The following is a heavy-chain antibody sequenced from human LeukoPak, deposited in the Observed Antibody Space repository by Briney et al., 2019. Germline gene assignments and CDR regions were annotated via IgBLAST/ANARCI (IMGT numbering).Heavy chain of an antibody. CDR3: ARGVEYSSSSAGSYFDY. CDR1: GFTFRSYG. CDR2: ISYDGSNQ. Sequence: GGSLRLSCAASGFTFRSYGMHWVRQAPGKGLEWVAVISYDGSNQYYADSVKGRFTISRDNSKNTLFLQMNSLSTEDTAVYYCARGVEYSSSSAGSYFDYWGQGTLVTVSS. V-gene: IGHV3-30*03. D-gene: IGHD6-6*01. J-gene: IGHJ4*02.